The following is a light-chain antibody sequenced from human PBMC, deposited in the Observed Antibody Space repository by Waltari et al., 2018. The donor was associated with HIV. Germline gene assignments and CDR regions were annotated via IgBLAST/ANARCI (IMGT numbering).Light chain of an antibody. CDR2: DVN. V-gene: IGLV2-11*01. Sequence: QSALTQPRSVSGSPGQSVTISCTGTSSDVGGYTYVPWYQHHPVKAPKFMIYDVNKRPSGVPDRFSGSKSGNTASLTISGLQAEDEADYYCCSYADNYPVVFGGGTKLTVL. CDR1: SSDVGGYTY. J-gene: IGLJ2*01. CDR3: CSYADNYPVV.